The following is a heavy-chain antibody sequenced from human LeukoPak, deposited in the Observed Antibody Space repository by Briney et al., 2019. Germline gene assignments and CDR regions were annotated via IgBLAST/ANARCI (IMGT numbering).Heavy chain of an antibody. D-gene: IGHD6-13*01. CDR1: GFTFTSSA. Sequence: ASVKVSCKASGFTFTSSAVQWVRQARGQRLEWIGWIVVGSGNTNYAQKFQERVTITRDMSTSTAYMELSSLRSEDTAVYYCARHSSSWSRVDYWGQGTLVTVSS. V-gene: IGHV1-58*01. CDR3: ARHSSSWSRVDY. CDR2: IVVGSGNT. J-gene: IGHJ4*02.